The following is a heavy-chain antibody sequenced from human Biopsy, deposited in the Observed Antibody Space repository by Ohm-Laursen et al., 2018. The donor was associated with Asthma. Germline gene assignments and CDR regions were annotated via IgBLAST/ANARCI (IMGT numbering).Heavy chain of an antibody. CDR2: INPNGGAT. D-gene: IGHD7-27*01. J-gene: IGHJ5*02. CDR3: ARVQKSPGDRWFDP. CDR1: AYTFIGYH. Sequence: GASVKVSCKVSAYTFIGYHLHWVRQAPGEGLEWMGRINPNGGATIYAQKFQGRVTMTRDTSISTAYMELSRLTSDDTAVYYCARVQKSPGDRWFDPWGQGTPVTVSS. V-gene: IGHV1-2*06.